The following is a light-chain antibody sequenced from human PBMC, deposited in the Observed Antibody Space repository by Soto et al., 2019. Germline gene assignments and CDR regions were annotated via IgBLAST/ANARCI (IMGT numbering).Light chain of an antibody. V-gene: IGLV2-14*01. CDR1: SSDVGGYNY. CDR3: LSYTTSSTLV. Sequence: QSALTQPASVSGSPGQSITISCTGTSSDVGGYNYVSWYQQHPAKAPKLMIYEVSNRPSGVSHRFSGSKSGNTASLTISGLQAEDEADYYCLSYTTSSTLVFGGGTKLT. J-gene: IGLJ3*02. CDR2: EVS.